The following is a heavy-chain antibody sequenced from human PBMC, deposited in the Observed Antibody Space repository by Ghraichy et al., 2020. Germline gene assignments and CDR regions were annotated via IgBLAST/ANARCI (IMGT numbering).Heavy chain of an antibody. CDR1: GGTFSSYA. J-gene: IGHJ4*02. Sequence: SVKVSCKASGGTFSSYAISWVRQAPGQGLEWMGGIIPIFGTSNYAQKFQGRVTITADKSTSTAYMELSSLRSEDTAVYYCAVGRDGATISDYWGQGTLVTVSS. D-gene: IGHD5-24*01. V-gene: IGHV1-69*06. CDR2: IIPIFGTS. CDR3: AVGRDGATISDY.